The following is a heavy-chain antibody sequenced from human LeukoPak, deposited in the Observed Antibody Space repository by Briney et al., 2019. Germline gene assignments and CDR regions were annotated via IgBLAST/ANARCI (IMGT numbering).Heavy chain of an antibody. CDR2: ISYDGTNK. Sequence: PGGSLRLSCAASGFTFSTYAMHWVRQAPGKGLEWVALISYDGTNKYYADSVRGRFTISRDISKNTLYLQMNSLRTEDTAVYHCARVVWGYSYGYSDAFDIWGQGTMVTVSS. V-gene: IGHV3-30*04. J-gene: IGHJ3*02. CDR1: GFTFSTYA. D-gene: IGHD5-18*01. CDR3: ARVVWGYSYGYSDAFDI.